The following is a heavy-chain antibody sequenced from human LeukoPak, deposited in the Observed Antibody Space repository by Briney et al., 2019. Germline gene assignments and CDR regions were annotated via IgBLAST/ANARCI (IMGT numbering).Heavy chain of an antibody. V-gene: IGHV3-30*18. J-gene: IGHJ3*02. D-gene: IGHD3-9*01. Sequence: PGRSLRLSCAASGFTFSSYGMHWVRQAPGKGLEWVAVISYDGSNKYYADSVKGRFTISRDNSKNTLYLQMNSLRAEDTAVYYCAKASVLRYFDWSDAFDIWGQGTMVTVSS. CDR3: AKASVLRYFDWSDAFDI. CDR2: ISYDGSNK. CDR1: GFTFSSYG.